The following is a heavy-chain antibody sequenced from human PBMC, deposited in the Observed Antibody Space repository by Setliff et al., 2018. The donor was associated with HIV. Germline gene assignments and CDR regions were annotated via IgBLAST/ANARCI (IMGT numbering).Heavy chain of an antibody. CDR1: GDSIKSSTYH. Sequence: LSLTCNVSGDSIKSSTYHWGWIRQRPGKGLEWIGCIYYSGSTKYNPSLKSRLSISIDTSKNQFSLKLNSVTAADTSVYYCASGRPGATNLDYWGQGTLVTVSS. CDR2: IYYSGST. V-gene: IGHV4-31*03. J-gene: IGHJ4*02. D-gene: IGHD1-26*01. CDR3: ASGRPGATNLDY.